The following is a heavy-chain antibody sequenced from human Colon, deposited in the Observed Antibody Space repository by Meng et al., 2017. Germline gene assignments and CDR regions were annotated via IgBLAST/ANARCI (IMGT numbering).Heavy chain of an antibody. V-gene: IGHV6-1*01. CDR2: TYYRSKYYN. CDR1: GDSVSSSSAA. J-gene: IGHJ4*02. D-gene: IGHD3-10*02. CDR3: ARDWGDVRGGFDF. Sequence: QVQLQPSGPGLVKPSQTLSLTCAISGDSVSSSSAAWNWIRQSPSRGLEWLGRTYYRSKYYNDYALSVKSRITINPDTSKNQFSLQLNSVTPEDTAIYYCARDWGDVRGGFDFWGQGTLVTVSS.